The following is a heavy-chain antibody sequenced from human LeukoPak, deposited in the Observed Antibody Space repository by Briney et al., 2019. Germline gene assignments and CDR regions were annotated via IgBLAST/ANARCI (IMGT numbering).Heavy chain of an antibody. CDR3: ARSNAVREYYDFWSGDFDY. D-gene: IGHD3-3*01. V-gene: IGHV4-39*01. J-gene: IGHJ4*02. Sequence: SETLSLTCTVSGGSISSSSYYWGWIRQPPGKGLEWIGSIYYSGSTYYNPSLKSRVTISVDTSKNQFSLKLSSATAADTAVYYCARSNAVREYYDFWSGDFDYWGQGTLVTVSS. CDR2: IYYSGST. CDR1: GGSISSSSYY.